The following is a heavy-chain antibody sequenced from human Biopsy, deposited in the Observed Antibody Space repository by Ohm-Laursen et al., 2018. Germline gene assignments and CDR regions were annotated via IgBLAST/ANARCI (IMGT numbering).Heavy chain of an antibody. CDR2: IYYTGST. D-gene: IGHD1-26*01. CDR1: GGSISSYY. V-gene: IGHV4-59*08. CDR3: ARHAPSYSGSYWRYFDL. J-gene: IGHJ2*01. Sequence: SDTLSLTCTVSGGSISSYYWSWIRQPPGKGLEWIGYIYYTGSTNYNPSPKSRVTISVDPSMNHLSLRLTSVTAADTAVYYCARHAPSYSGSYWRYFDLWGRGTLVTVSS.